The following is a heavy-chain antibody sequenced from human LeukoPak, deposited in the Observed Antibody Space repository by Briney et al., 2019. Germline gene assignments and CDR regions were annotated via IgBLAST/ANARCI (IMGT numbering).Heavy chain of an antibody. CDR1: GGSISSSNW. CDR2: IYHSGST. Sequence: SETLSLTCAVSGGSISSSNWWSWVRQPPGKGLEWIGEIYHSGSTNYNPSLKSRVTISVDKSKNQFSLKLSSVTAADTAVYYCARVRSVGPEVWPDAFDIWGQGTMVTVSS. V-gene: IGHV4-4*02. D-gene: IGHD1-26*01. J-gene: IGHJ3*02. CDR3: ARVRSVGPEVWPDAFDI.